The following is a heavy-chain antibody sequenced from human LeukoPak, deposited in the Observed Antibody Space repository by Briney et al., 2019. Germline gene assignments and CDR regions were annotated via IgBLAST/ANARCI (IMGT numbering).Heavy chain of an antibody. CDR3: ASTDFGGYSIPRVDAFDI. J-gene: IGHJ3*02. CDR1: GYSFTSYW. Sequence: GESLKISRKGSGYSFTSYWIGWVRQMPGKGLEWMGIIYPGDSDTRYSPSFQGQVTISADKSISTAYLQWSSLKASDTAMYYCASTDFGGYSIPRVDAFDIWGQGTMVSVSS. CDR2: IYPGDSDT. V-gene: IGHV5-51*01. D-gene: IGHD5-18*01.